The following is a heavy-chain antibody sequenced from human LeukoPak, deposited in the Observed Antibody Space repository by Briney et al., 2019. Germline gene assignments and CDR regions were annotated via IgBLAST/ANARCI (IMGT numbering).Heavy chain of an antibody. CDR3: AAAYSSSSTPWWFDP. V-gene: IGHV3-23*01. CDR2: ISGSGGST. CDR1: GFTFSSYA. D-gene: IGHD6-6*01. Sequence: GGSLRLSCAASGFTFSSYAMSWVRQAPGEGLGWVSAISGSGGSTYYADSVKGRFTISRDNSKNTLYLQMNSLRAEDTAVYYCAAAYSSSSTPWWFDPWGQGTLVTVSS. J-gene: IGHJ5*02.